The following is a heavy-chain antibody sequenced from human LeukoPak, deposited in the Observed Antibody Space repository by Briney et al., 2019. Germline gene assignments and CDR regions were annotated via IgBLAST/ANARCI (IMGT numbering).Heavy chain of an antibody. D-gene: IGHD6-19*01. V-gene: IGHV4-39*07. J-gene: IGHJ4*02. CDR3: ARASGSGWPPPGFDY. Sequence: SETLSLTCTVSGDSISSNNYYWGWIRQSPGKGMEWIGSIYYSGSTYYDPSLKSRVTISVDTSKNQFSLKVSSVTAADTAVYYCARASGSGWPPPGFDYWGQGTLVTVSS. CDR2: IYYSGST. CDR1: GDSISSNNYY.